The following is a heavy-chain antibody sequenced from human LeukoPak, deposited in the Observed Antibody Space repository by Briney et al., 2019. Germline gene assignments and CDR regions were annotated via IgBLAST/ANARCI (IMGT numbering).Heavy chain of an antibody. V-gene: IGHV4-38-2*02. CDR3: ARGVGATTELDY. Sequence: SETLSLTCTVSGYSISSGYYWGWIRRPPGKGLEWIGSIYHSGSTYYNPSLKSRVTISVDTSKNQFSLKLSSVTAADTAVYYCARGVGATTELDYWGQGTLVTVSS. CDR1: GYSISSGYY. CDR2: IYHSGST. D-gene: IGHD1-26*01. J-gene: IGHJ4*02.